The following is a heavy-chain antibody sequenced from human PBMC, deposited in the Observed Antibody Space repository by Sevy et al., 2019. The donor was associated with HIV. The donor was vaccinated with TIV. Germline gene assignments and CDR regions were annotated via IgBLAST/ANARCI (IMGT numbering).Heavy chain of an antibody. J-gene: IGHJ3*02. Sequence: ASVKVSCKASGYTFTGYYMHWVRQAPGQGLEWMGWINPNRGGTNYAQKFQGRVTMTRDTSISTAYMELSRLRSDDTAVYYCARLGPYYYDSSGDIWGQGTMVTVSS. CDR2: INPNRGGT. D-gene: IGHD3-22*01. V-gene: IGHV1-2*02. CDR1: GYTFTGYY. CDR3: ARLGPYYYDSSGDI.